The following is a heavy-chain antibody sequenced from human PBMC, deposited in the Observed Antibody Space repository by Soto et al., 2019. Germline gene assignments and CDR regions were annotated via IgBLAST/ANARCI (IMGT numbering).Heavy chain of an antibody. Sequence: EVQLLESGGGLVQPGGSVRLSCAASGFIFSNYAMTWVRQAPGKGLEWISTINGGGRNTYYADSVKGRFTISRDNSKNTLFLQMNSLRIEDTAVYYCAKVGDVYNSFFDYWGQGTLVTVSS. V-gene: IGHV3-23*01. CDR1: GFIFSNYA. CDR2: INGGGRNT. J-gene: IGHJ4*02. D-gene: IGHD1-26*01. CDR3: AKVGDVYNSFFDY.